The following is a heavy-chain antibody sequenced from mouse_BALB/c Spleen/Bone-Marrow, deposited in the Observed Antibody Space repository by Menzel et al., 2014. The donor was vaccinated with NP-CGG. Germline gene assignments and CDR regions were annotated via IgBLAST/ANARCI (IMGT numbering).Heavy chain of an antibody. CDR1: GFTFSSYT. CDR3: ARQLGLRWAMDY. D-gene: IGHD3-1*01. Sequence: EVKLVESGGGLVQPGGSLKLSCAASGFTFSSYTVSWVRRTPEKRLEWVAYISNGGGSTYYPDTVKGRFTISRDNAKNTLCLQMSSLKSEDTAMYYCARQLGLRWAMDYWGQGTSVTVSS. V-gene: IGHV5-12-2*01. CDR2: ISNGGGST. J-gene: IGHJ4*01.